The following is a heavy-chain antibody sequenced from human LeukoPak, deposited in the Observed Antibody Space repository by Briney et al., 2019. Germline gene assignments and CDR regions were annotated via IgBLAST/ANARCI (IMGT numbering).Heavy chain of an antibody. CDR2: ISSTGSYI. Sequence: GGSLRLSCAASGFTFSSYGMHWVRQAPGKGLEWVSSISSTGSYIYYADSVKGRFTISRDNAKNSLYLQMNSLRAEDTAVYYCARASPYSSSSSWFDPWGQGTLVTVSS. CDR3: ARASPYSSSSSWFDP. D-gene: IGHD6-6*01. CDR1: GFTFSSYG. V-gene: IGHV3-21*01. J-gene: IGHJ5*02.